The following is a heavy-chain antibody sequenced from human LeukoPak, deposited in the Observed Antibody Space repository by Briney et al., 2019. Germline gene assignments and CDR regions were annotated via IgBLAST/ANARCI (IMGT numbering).Heavy chain of an antibody. V-gene: IGHV3-30*02. CDR1: GFTFSSYG. CDR2: IRYDGSNK. Sequence: PGGSLRLSCAASGFTFSSYGMHWVRQAPGKGLEWVAFIRYDGSNKYYADSVKGRFTISRDNSKNTLYLQMNSLRAEDAAVYYCAKDGYNRNSDFDYWGQGTLVTVSS. D-gene: IGHD1-14*01. J-gene: IGHJ4*02. CDR3: AKDGYNRNSDFDY.